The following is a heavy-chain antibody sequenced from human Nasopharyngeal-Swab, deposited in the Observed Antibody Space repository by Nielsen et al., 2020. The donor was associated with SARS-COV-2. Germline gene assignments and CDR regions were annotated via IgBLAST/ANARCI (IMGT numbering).Heavy chain of an antibody. Sequence: PPGKGLEWIGYIYYSGSTNYNPSLKSRVTRSVDTSKNQFSLKLSLVTAAETAVYYCACGSISEFDPWGQGTLVTVSS. CDR2: IYYSGST. V-gene: IGHV4-59*08. J-gene: IGHJ5*02. D-gene: IGHD5-12*01. CDR3: ACGSISEFDP.